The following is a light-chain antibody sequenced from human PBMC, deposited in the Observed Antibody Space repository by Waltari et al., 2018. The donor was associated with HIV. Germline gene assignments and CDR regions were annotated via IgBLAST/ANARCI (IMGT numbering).Light chain of an antibody. J-gene: IGLJ2*01. Sequence: QSALTQPASVSGSPGQSITISCTGTSSDVGNYNLVSWYQQHPGKAPKLMIYEVSKRPSGVSKRFSCCKSGNTASLTISGLQAEDEADYYCCSYAGSVVFGGGTKLTVL. V-gene: IGLV2-23*02. CDR1: SSDVGNYNL. CDR2: EVS. CDR3: CSYAGSVV.